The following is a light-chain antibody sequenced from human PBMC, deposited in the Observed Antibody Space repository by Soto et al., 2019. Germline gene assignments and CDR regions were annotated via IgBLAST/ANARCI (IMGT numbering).Light chain of an antibody. Sequence: TLSPYSLSFSPVERATLSCSASQSVSSSYLVWYQQKPGQAPRLLIYGASSRATGIPDRFSGSGSGTDFTLTISRLEPEDFAVYYCQQYGSSPRTFGQGSKVDIK. CDR3: QQYGSSPRT. CDR1: QSVSSSY. J-gene: IGKJ1*01. CDR2: GAS. V-gene: IGKV3-20*01.